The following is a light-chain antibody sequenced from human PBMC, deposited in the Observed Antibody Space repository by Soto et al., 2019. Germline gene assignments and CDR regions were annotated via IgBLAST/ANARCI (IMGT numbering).Light chain of an antibody. CDR3: CSYAGSSTYV. Sequence: QSVLTQPASVPGSPGQSITISCTGTSSDVGSYDLVSWYQQHPGKAPKLMIYEGSKRPSGVSNRFSGSKSGNTASLTISGLQAEDEADYHCCSYAGSSTYVFGTGTKVTV. CDR2: EGS. CDR1: SSDVGSYDL. J-gene: IGLJ1*01. V-gene: IGLV2-23*01.